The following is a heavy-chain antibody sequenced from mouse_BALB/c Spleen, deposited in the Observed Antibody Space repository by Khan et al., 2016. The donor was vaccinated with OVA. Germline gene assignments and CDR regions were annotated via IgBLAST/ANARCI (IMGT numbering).Heavy chain of an antibody. CDR2: ISYSGST. CDR1: GDSITSGY. D-gene: IGHD2-4*01. Sequence: VQLKESGPSLVKPSQTLSLTCSVTGDSITSGYWNWIRKFPGNKLEYMGYISYSGSTYYNPSLKSRISIPRDTSKNKYYLQSNSVTTEDTATYYCARYDYDYDGSFAYGGQGTLVTFSA. J-gene: IGHJ3*01. CDR3: ARYDYDYDGSFAY. V-gene: IGHV3-8*02.